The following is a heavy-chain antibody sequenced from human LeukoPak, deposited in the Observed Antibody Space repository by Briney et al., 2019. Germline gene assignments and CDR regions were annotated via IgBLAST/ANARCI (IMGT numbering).Heavy chain of an antibody. CDR1: GYTFTSYG. V-gene: IGHV1-18*01. D-gene: IGHD3-22*01. CDR2: ISAYNGNT. CDR3: ARAGYYDSSGYLQNAFDI. Sequence: ASVKVSCKASGYTFTSYGISWVRQAPGQGLEWMGWISAYNGNTNYAQKLQGRVTMTTDTSTSTAYMELRSLRSDDTAVYYCARAGYYDSSGYLQNAFDIWGQGTMATVSS. J-gene: IGHJ3*02.